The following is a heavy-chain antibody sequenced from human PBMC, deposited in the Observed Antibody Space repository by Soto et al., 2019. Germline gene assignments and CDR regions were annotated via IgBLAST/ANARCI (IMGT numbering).Heavy chain of an antibody. V-gene: IGHV4-30-4*01. CDR3: ARADILTGYLGDFDY. CDR2: IYYSGST. Sequence: PSETLSLTCTVSGGSISSGDYYWSWIRQPPGKGLEWIGYIYYSGSTYYNPSLKSRVTISVDTSKNQFPLKLSSVTAADTAVYYCARADILTGYLGDFDYWGQGTLVTVSS. D-gene: IGHD3-9*01. J-gene: IGHJ4*02. CDR1: GGSISSGDYY.